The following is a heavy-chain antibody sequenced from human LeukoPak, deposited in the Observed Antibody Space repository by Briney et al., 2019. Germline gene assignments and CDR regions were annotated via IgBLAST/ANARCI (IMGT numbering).Heavy chain of an antibody. CDR1: GYSFPSYW. D-gene: IGHD3-3*01. Sequence: GESLKISCKGSGYSFPSYWIGWVRQMPGKGLEWMGIIYPGDSDTRYSPSLQGQVTISADKSISTAYLQWSSLKASDTAMYYCATGYYDFWSGYYKGIDYWGQGTLVTVSS. J-gene: IGHJ4*02. CDR3: ATGYYDFWSGYYKGIDY. V-gene: IGHV5-51*01. CDR2: IYPGDSDT.